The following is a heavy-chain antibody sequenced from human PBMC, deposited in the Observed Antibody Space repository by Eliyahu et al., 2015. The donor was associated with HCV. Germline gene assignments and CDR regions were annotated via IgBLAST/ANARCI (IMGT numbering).Heavy chain of an antibody. Sequence: EVQLVESGGGLXXPGRSLRLXCAASGFTFDXXXXXWVRQAPGKGLGWVXGISWNSGSIGYADSVKGRFTISRDNAKNSLYLQMNSLRAEDTALYYCVSGRRRCSGGSCYFYYGMDVWGQGTTVTVSS. D-gene: IGHD2-15*01. CDR2: ISWNSGSI. V-gene: IGHV3-9*01. CDR1: GFTFDXXX. J-gene: IGHJ6*02. CDR3: VSGRRRCSGGSCYFYYGMDV.